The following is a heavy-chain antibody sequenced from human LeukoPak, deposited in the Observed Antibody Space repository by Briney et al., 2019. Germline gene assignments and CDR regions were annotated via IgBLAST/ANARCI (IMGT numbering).Heavy chain of an antibody. CDR1: GGSISSYY. J-gene: IGHJ5*02. Sequence: SETLSLTCTVSGGSISSYYWSWIRQPPGKGLEWIGYIYYSGSTNYNPSLKSRVTISVDTSKNQFSLKLSSVTAADTAVYYCARTCSYDSSGYYPNWFDPWGQGTLVTVSS. V-gene: IGHV4-59*12. CDR2: IYYSGST. D-gene: IGHD3-22*01. CDR3: ARTCSYDSSGYYPNWFDP.